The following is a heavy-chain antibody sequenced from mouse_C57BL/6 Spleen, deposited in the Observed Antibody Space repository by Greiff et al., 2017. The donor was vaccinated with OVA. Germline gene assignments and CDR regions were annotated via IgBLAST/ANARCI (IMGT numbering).Heavy chain of an antibody. CDR3: ASPADGYYVGAMDY. CDR2: IWSGGST. D-gene: IGHD2-3*01. V-gene: IGHV2-2*01. CDR1: GFSLTSYG. Sequence: QVQLQQSGPGLVQPSQSLSITCTASGFSLTSYGVHWVRQSPGKGLEWLGVIWSGGSTDYNAAFISRMSISKDNSTSQVFFKMHSLQAADTAIYYCASPADGYYVGAMDYWGQGTSVTVSS. J-gene: IGHJ4*01.